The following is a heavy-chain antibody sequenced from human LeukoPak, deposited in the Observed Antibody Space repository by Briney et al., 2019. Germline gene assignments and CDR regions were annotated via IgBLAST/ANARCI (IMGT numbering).Heavy chain of an antibody. CDR3: ARRGYYDSSGYDY. V-gene: IGHV3-23*01. Sequence: GGSLRLSCAASGFTFSSYGMSWVRQAPGKGLEWVSTISRTGVATYYANSVKGRFTISRDNAKNSLYLQINSLRAEDTAIYYCARRGYYDSSGYDYWGQGTLVTVSS. CDR1: GFTFSSYG. D-gene: IGHD3-22*01. J-gene: IGHJ4*02. CDR2: ISRTGVAT.